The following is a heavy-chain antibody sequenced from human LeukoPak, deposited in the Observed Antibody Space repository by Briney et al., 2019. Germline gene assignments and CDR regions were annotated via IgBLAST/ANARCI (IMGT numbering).Heavy chain of an antibody. CDR2: ITATGSNT. CDR1: GFTFSNYA. CDR3: ARNFALDY. J-gene: IGHJ4*02. V-gene: IGHV3-23*01. Sequence: GGSLRLSCAASGFTFSNYAMSWVRQAPGKGLEWVSAITATGSNTYYADSVKGRFTISRDNSKNTLFLQMNSLRAEDTAVYYCARNFALDYWGQGTLVTVSS.